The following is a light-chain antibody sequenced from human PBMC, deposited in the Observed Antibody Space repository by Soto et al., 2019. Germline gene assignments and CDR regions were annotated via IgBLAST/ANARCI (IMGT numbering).Light chain of an antibody. CDR1: QSVSSNY. Sequence: EIVLTQSPGTLSLSPGERATLSCRASQSVSSNYLAWYQQKPGQAPRPLIYGPSSRATGIPDRFSGSGAGTDFTLAISRLEPEDFAVYYCQQYGSSPWTFGQGTKVEIK. J-gene: IGKJ1*01. CDR2: GPS. CDR3: QQYGSSPWT. V-gene: IGKV3-20*01.